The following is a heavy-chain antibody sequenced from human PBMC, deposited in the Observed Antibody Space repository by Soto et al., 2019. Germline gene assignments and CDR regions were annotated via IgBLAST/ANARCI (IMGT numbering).Heavy chain of an antibody. V-gene: IGHV3-23*01. CDR2: IIGSGSFT. CDR1: GFTFRTYA. D-gene: IGHD3-10*01. J-gene: IGHJ4*02. CDR3: AKIPTGSGSSKFDY. Sequence: VGSLIRSCSASGFTFRTYAMNWVRQAPGKGLEWISAIIGSGSFTHYADSVSGRFTISRDNSQNQLYLQINNLRGDDTAMYYCAKIPTGSGSSKFDYWGQGIQVTVSS.